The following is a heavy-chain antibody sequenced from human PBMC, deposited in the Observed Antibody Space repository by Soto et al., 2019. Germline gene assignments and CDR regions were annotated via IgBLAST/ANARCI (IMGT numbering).Heavy chain of an antibody. CDR1: GGSISSSSYY. CDR2: IYYSGGT. CDR3: ASPRITIFGVVKSAFDI. J-gene: IGHJ3*02. D-gene: IGHD3-3*01. Sequence: SETLSLTCTVSGGSISSSSYYWGWIRQPPGKGLEWIGSIYYSGGTYYNPSLKSRVTISVDTSKNQISLKLSSVTAADTAVYYCASPRITIFGVVKSAFDIWGQGTMVTVSS. V-gene: IGHV4-39*01.